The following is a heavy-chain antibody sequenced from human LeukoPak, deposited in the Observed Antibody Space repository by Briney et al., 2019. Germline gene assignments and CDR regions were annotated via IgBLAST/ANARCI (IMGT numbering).Heavy chain of an antibody. CDR1: GGTFSTSGNY. D-gene: IGHD3-10*01. CDR2: IHQNGYV. Sequence: SETLSLTCTVSGGTFSTSGNYWGWLPRPPGRGLEWIRNIHQNGYVDYNPSRKSRVTLSMDASKSHCSLRLRSVTAADTAVYYGARHFRRDYSASGASQYYHYIDVWGKGTTVTVSS. CDR3: ARHFRRDYSASGASQYYHYIDV. J-gene: IGHJ6*03. V-gene: IGHV4-39*01.